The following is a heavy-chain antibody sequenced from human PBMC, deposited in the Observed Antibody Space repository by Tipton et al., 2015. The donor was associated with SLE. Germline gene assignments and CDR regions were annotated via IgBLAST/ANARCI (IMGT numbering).Heavy chain of an antibody. Sequence: SLRLSCAASGFTFRSYYMNWVRQAPGKGLEWVSSISGNSDYIYYADSVEGRFTISRDNSKNSLYLQMNSLRAEDTAVYYCARVLDGFLEWLSHFDHWGQGTLVTVSS. CDR3: ARVLDGFLEWLSHFDH. D-gene: IGHD3-3*01. J-gene: IGHJ4*02. V-gene: IGHV3-21*01. CDR2: ISGNSDYI. CDR1: GFTFRSYY.